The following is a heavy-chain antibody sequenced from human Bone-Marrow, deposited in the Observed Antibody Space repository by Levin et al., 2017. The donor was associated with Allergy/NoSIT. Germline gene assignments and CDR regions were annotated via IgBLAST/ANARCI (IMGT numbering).Heavy chain of an antibody. Sequence: GGSLRLSCATSGFFFSSDALHWVRQPPGKGLEWVALISHTGNKQFYADSVKGRFTISRDNSKNTLYLELNSLRAEDTAVYYCARDPFSSGWSGIFGYFDHWGQGTLITVSS. CDR1: GFFFSSDA. V-gene: IGHV3-30*04. CDR3: ARDPFSSGWSGIFGYFDH. D-gene: IGHD6-19*01. J-gene: IGHJ4*02. CDR2: ISHTGNKQ.